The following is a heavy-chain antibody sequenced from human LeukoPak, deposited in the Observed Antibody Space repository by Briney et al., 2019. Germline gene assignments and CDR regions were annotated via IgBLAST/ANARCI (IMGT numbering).Heavy chain of an antibody. CDR3: ARGIVAAAATPWFDP. J-gene: IGHJ5*02. Sequence: PSETLSLTCTVSGGSISSYYWSWIRQPPGKGLGWIGYIYYSGSTNYNPSLKSRVTISVDTSKNQSSLKLSSVTAADTAVYYCARGIVAAAATPWFDPWGQGTLVTVSS. D-gene: IGHD6-13*01. CDR2: IYYSGST. V-gene: IGHV4-59*01. CDR1: GGSISSYY.